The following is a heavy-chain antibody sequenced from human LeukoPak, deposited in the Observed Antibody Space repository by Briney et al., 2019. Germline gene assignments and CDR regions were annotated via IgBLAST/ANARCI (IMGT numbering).Heavy chain of an antibody. CDR2: INHSGST. CDR1: GGSFSGYY. J-gene: IGHJ5*02. CDR3: ARAPQYIPNWFDP. D-gene: IGHD6-6*01. Sequence: SETLSLTCAVYGGSFSGYYWSWIRQPPGKGLEWIGEINHSGSTNYNPSLKSRVTISVDTSKNQFSLKLSSVTAADTAVYYCARAPQYIPNWFDPWGQGTLVTVSS. V-gene: IGHV4-34*01.